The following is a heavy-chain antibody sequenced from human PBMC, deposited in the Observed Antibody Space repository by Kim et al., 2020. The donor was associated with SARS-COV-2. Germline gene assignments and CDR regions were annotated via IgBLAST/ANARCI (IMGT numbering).Heavy chain of an antibody. D-gene: IGHD2-2*01. J-gene: IGHJ3*01. CDR3: AVRDCSSTSCYAFDV. Sequence: SETLSLTCTVSGGSISSGDYYWSWIRQPPGKGLEWIGYIYYTGSTYYNPSLKSRVTMSIDTSKNQFSLKLSSVTAADTAVYYCAVRDCSSTSCYAFDVWG. CDR1: GGSISSGDYY. V-gene: IGHV4-30-4*01. CDR2: IYYTGST.